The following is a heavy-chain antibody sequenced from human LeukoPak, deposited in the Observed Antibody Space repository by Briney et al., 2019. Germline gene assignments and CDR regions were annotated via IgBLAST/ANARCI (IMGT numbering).Heavy chain of an antibody. Sequence: PGGSLRLSCAASGFTFDDYGMDWARQAPGKGLEWVSGINWTGGSTGYADSVKGRFTVSRDNAKNSLYLQMNSLSAEDTALYYCARDFSSSGYYQGYFQYCGQGTLVIVSS. J-gene: IGHJ1*01. D-gene: IGHD3-22*01. V-gene: IGHV3-20*04. CDR2: INWTGGST. CDR3: ARDFSSSGYYQGYFQY. CDR1: GFTFDDYG.